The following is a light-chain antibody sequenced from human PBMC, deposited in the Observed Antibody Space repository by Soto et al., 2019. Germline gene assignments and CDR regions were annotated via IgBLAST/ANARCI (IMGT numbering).Light chain of an antibody. CDR3: QEYGSSRWT. CDR2: GAS. J-gene: IGKJ1*01. V-gene: IGKV3-20*01. Sequence: EMVLTQSPGTLSLSPGERATLSCRASQSVSSSYLAWYKQKPGQAPRLLIYGASSRATGIPDRFSGSGSGTDFTLTISRLEPEDFALYYCQEYGSSRWTFGQGTKVDIK. CDR1: QSVSSSY.